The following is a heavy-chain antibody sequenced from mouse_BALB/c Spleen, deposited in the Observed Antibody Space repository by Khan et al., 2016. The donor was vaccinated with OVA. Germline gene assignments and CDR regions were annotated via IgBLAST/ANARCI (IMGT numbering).Heavy chain of an antibody. V-gene: IGHV1S135*01. J-gene: IGHJ3*01. CDR2: IDPFSGGT. CDR3: TRHGYVAWFTY. D-gene: IGHD2-2*01. CDR1: GYSFTSYY. Sequence: VQLQQSGPELMKPGASVKISCKASGYSFTSYYIHWVMQSHGKSLEWIGYIDPFSGGTTYNQKFEGKATLTVDKSSSTAYIHLSNLTSDDAAVCYCTRHGYVAWFTYWGQGTLVTVSA.